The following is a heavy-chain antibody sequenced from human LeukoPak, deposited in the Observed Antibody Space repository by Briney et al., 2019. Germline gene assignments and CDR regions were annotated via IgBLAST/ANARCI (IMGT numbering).Heavy chain of an antibody. CDR3: ARTNPGGWYYFDY. J-gene: IGHJ4*02. CDR1: GGSISRYY. V-gene: IGHV4-59*08. Sequence: SETLSLTCTVSGGSISRYYWSWIRQPPGKGLEWIGYIYYTGSTNYNPSLKSRVTISVDASKNQFSLKLDSVTAADTAVYYCARTNPGGWYYFDYWGQGTLVTVSS. CDR2: IYYTGST. D-gene: IGHD6-19*01.